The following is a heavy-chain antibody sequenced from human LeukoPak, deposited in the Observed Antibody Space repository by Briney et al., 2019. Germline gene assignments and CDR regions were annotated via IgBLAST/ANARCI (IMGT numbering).Heavy chain of an antibody. CDR1: GFTFSDYY. CDR3: ARVGLSHAFDI. CDR2: ISSSSSYT. D-gene: IGHD3-10*01. Sequence: PGGSLRLSCAASGFTFSDYYMSWIRQAPGKGLEWVSYISSSSSYTNYADSVKGRFTISRDNAKNSLYLQMNGLRAEDTAVYYCARVGLSHAFDIWGGGTMVSVSS. J-gene: IGHJ3*02. V-gene: IGHV3-11*05.